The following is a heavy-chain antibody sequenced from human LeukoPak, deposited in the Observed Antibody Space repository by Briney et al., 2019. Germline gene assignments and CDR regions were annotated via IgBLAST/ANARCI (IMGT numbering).Heavy chain of an antibody. J-gene: IGHJ4*02. D-gene: IGHD2-15*01. CDR1: GYSVSSGYY. CDR3: ARDPYCSGGSCYPFDY. Sequence: SETLSLTCAVCGYSVSSGYYWGWIRHPPGKGMEWIGSIYHSGDTYYNPYLKSRVTISVDTSKNQFSLKLSSVTAADTAVYYCARDPYCSGGSCYPFDYWGQGTLVTVSS. V-gene: IGHV4-38-2*02. CDR2: IYHSGDT.